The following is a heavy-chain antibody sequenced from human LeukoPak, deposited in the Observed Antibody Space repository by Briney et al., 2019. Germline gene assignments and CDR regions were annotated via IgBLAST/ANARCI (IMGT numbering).Heavy chain of an antibody. CDR2: IKQDGSVK. D-gene: IGHD5-24*01. CDR3: ATNEMAGPGGDY. J-gene: IGHJ4*02. Sequence: PGGSLRLSCVGSGFRFGRYGMHWVRQTPGKGLEWVANIKQDGSVKNYVDSVKGRFTISRDNAKNSLSLQMNSLRADDTAVYYCATNEMAGPGGDYWGQGALVIVSS. V-gene: IGHV3-7*03. CDR1: GFRFGRYG.